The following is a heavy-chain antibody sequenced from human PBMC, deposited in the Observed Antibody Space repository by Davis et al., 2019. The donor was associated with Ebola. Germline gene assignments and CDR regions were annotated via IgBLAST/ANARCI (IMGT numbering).Heavy chain of an antibody. D-gene: IGHD2-2*01. J-gene: IGHJ6*02. CDR2: ISYDGSNK. V-gene: IGHV3-30-3*01. CDR3: AKDVVGGRYDYYGMDV. CDR1: GFTFSSYA. Sequence: GGSLRLSCAASGFTFSSYAMHWVRQAPGKGLEWVAVISYDGSNKYYADSVKGRFTISRDNSKNTLYLQMNSLRAEDTAVYYCAKDVVGGRYDYYGMDVWGQGTTVTVSS.